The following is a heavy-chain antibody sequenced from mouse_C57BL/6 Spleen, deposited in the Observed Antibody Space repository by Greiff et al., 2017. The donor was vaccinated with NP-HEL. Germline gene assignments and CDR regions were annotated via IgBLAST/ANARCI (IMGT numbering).Heavy chain of an antibody. CDR3: ARAEDLGGSSYVGYCDV. V-gene: IGHV1-18*01. CDR1: GYTFTDYN. J-gene: IGHJ1*03. CDR2: INPNNGGT. Sequence: VQLQQSGPELVKPGASVKIPCKASGYTFTDYNMDWVKQSHGKSLEWIGDINPNNGGTIYNQKFKGKATLTVDKSSSTAYMELRSLTSEDTAVYYCARAEDLGGSSYVGYCDVWGTGTTVTVSS. D-gene: IGHD1-1*01.